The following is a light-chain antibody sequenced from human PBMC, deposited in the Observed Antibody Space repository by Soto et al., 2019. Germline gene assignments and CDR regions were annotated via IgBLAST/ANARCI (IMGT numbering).Light chain of an antibody. Sequence: EIILTKSPATLSVSRGDRFTLACMASQSVDINLAWYQQRPGQAPRLLVYGASTKATDMPGRFSGRGSGTEFTLTINNLQSQDFAVYHCQQYRNWPRTFGQGTKVDIK. J-gene: IGKJ1*01. CDR2: GAS. V-gene: IGKV3-15*01. CDR1: QSVDIN. CDR3: QQYRNWPRT.